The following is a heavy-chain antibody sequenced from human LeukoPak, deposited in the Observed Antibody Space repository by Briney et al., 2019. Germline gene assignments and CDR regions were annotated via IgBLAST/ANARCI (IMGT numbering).Heavy chain of an antibody. J-gene: IGHJ4*02. CDR2: ISAYNGNT. V-gene: IGHV1-18*01. CDR1: GYTFTSYG. D-gene: IGHD6-13*01. CDR3: ARDFTPRIAAAGTPFDY. Sequence: WASVKVSCKASGYTFTSYGISWVRQAPGQGLEWMGWISAYNGNTNYAQKLQGRVTMTTDTSTSTAYMELSSLRSDDTAVYYCARDFTPRIAAAGTPFDYWGQGTLVTVSS.